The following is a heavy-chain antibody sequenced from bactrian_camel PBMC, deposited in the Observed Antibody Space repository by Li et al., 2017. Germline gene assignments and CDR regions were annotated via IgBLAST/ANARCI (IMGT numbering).Heavy chain of an antibody. CDR3: AARKVARGSHFSLGRAPALRRDEYNF. CDR2: MRSDGRK. Sequence: VQLVESGGGSVQAGGSLRLSCTVSSFTFDDIDMAWYRQAPGLKCELVSSMRSDGRKWYADSVKGRFTISQDNSKNTLFLQMNVLRPEDTAMYYCAARKVARGSHFSLGRAPALRRDEYNFWGQGTQVTVS. D-gene: IGHD2*01. V-gene: IGHV3S60*01. CDR1: SFTFDDID. J-gene: IGHJ4*01.